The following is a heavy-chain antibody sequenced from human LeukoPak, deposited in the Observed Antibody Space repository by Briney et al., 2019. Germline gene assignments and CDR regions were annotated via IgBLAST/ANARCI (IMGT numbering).Heavy chain of an antibody. V-gene: IGHV1-2*02. CDR3: ARDYYDSSGYYCPKDY. Sequence: ASVKVSCKASGYTFTGYYMHWVRQAPGQGLEWMGWINPNSGGTNYAQKFQGRVTMTRDTSISTAYMELSRLRSDDTAVYYCARDYYDSSGYYCPKDYWGQGTLVTVSS. D-gene: IGHD3-22*01. J-gene: IGHJ4*02. CDR2: INPNSGGT. CDR1: GYTFTGYY.